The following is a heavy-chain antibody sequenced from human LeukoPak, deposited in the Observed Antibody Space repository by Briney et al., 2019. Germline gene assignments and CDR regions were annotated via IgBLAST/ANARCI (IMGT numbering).Heavy chain of an antibody. V-gene: IGHV4-59*08. CDR1: GGSIISHY. CDR3: ARNGGNYDILTGYYPLQIDY. J-gene: IGHJ4*02. CDR2: IYYGGST. Sequence: PSETLSLTCTLSGGSIISHYWGWIRQPPGNGLGWKGYIYYGGSTNYNPSLKRRVPRSVDTSKNQCSLKLSSVTAADTAVYYCARNGGNYDILTGYYPLQIDYWGQGTLVTVSS. D-gene: IGHD3-9*01.